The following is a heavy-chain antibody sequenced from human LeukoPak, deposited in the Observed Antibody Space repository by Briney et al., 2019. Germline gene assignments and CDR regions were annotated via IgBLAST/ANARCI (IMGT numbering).Heavy chain of an antibody. V-gene: IGHV1-69*04. CDR1: GGTFSSYA. Sequence: WASVKVSCKASGGTFSSYAISWVRQAPGQGLEWMGRIIPILGIANYAQKFQGRVTMTRNTSISTAYMELSSLRSEDTAVYYCARGKAPYYYGSGSYYTDYWGQGTLVTVSS. J-gene: IGHJ4*02. D-gene: IGHD3-10*01. CDR2: IIPILGIA. CDR3: ARGKAPYYYGSGSYYTDY.